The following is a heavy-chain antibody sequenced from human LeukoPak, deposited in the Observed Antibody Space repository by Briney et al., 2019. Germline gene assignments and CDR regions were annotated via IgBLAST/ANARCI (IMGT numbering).Heavy chain of an antibody. V-gene: IGHV1-18*01. CDR2: ISAYNGNT. Sequence: ASVKDSCKPSGYTFTTYGISWVRQATGQGLECMGWISAYNGNTNYAQKLQGRVTMTTDTSTRTAYMELRSLRSDDTAVYYCARRAGDYDSSGYYYYYYYMDVWGKGTTVTVSS. J-gene: IGHJ6*03. CDR1: GYTFTTYG. CDR3: ARRAGDYDSSGYYYYYYYMDV. D-gene: IGHD3-22*01.